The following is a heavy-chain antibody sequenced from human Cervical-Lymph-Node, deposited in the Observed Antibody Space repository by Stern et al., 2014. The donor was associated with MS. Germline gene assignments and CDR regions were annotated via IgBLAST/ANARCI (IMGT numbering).Heavy chain of an antibody. J-gene: IGHJ4*02. V-gene: IGHV4-30-2*01. CDR2: IYHGGSA. CDR3: ARVGLYGDFDF. D-gene: IGHD4-17*01. Sequence: QVQLQESGSGLVKPSQTLSLTCGVSGGSITSQGYAWSWLRQPPGKGLEWLGFIYHGGSAYYNPSLKSRVNISVDSFKNQFSLKLDSVTAADTAVYFCARVGLYGDFDFWGQGTLVTVSS. CDR1: GGSITSQGYA.